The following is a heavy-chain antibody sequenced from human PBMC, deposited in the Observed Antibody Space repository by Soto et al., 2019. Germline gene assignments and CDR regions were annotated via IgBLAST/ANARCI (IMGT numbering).Heavy chain of an antibody. D-gene: IGHD3-22*01. CDR2: IYYSGST. CDR1: GGSISSYY. V-gene: IGHV4-59*01. Sequence: SETLSLTCTVSGGSISSYYWSWIRQPPGKGREWIGYIYYSGSTNYNPSLKSRVTISVDTSRNQFSLKLSSVTAADTAVYYCARGFRDSSGYYERWTNGMGVWGQGTTVTVS. CDR3: ARGFRDSSGYYERWTNGMGV. J-gene: IGHJ6*02.